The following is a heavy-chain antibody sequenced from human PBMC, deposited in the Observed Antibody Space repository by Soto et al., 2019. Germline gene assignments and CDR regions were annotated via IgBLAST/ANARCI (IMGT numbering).Heavy chain of an antibody. D-gene: IGHD6-19*01. J-gene: IGHJ4*02. CDR2: ISSSGSTI. CDR3: ARASPLAVADHFDY. Sequence: GGSLRLCCAASGFTFSDYYMSWIRQAPGRGLEWVSYISSSGSTIYYADSEKGRFTISRDNAKNSLYLQMNSLRADDTAVYYCARASPLAVADHFDYWGPGTLVTVSS. V-gene: IGHV3-11*01. CDR1: GFTFSDYY.